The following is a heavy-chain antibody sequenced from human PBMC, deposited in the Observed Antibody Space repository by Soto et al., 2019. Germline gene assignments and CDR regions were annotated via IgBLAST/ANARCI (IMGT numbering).Heavy chain of an antibody. Sequence: PSETLSLTCTVSGGSVSSGSYYWSWIRQPPGKGLEWIGYIYYSGSTNYNPSLKSRVTISVDTSKNQFSLKLSSVTAADTAVYYCARGRSPLPYFDYWGQGTLVTVSS. J-gene: IGHJ4*02. V-gene: IGHV4-61*01. CDR1: GGSVSSGSYY. CDR3: ARGRSPLPYFDY. D-gene: IGHD2-15*01. CDR2: IYYSGST.